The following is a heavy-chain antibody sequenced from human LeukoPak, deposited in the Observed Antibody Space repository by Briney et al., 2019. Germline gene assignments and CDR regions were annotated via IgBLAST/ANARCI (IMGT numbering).Heavy chain of an antibody. Sequence: GSLRLSCAASGFTFSSYWMSWIRQPPGKGLEWIGEINHSGSTNYNPSLKSRVTISVDTSKNQFSLKLSSVTAADTAVYYCARLRGARYYDSSGYYYFDYWGQGTLVTVSS. CDR1: GFTFSSYW. J-gene: IGHJ4*02. CDR2: INHSGST. V-gene: IGHV4-34*01. D-gene: IGHD3-22*01. CDR3: ARLRGARYYDSSGYYYFDY.